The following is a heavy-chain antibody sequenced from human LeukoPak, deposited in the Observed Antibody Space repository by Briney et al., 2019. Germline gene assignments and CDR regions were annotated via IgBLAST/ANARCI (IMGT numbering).Heavy chain of an antibody. CDR2: IAWDDDK. CDR1: RFSLSTRGMG. J-gene: IGHJ4*02. D-gene: IGHD1-7*01. V-gene: IGHV2-70*04. CDR3: AASPGTTGERDY. Sequence: SGPALVKPTQTLTLTCTFSRFSLSTRGMGVSWIRQPPGKALEWLARIAWDDDKFYSTSLKTRLTISKDTSKSQVVLTMTNMDPVDTATYYCAASPGTTGERDYWGQGTLVTVSS.